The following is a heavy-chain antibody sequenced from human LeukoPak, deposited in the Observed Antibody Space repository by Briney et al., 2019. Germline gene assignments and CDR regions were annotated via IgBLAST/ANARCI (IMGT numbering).Heavy chain of an antibody. CDR1: GFTFSNYW. CDR2: MKQDGSGK. J-gene: IGHJ4*02. Sequence: GGSLRLSCAASGFTFSNYWMSWVRLAPGKGPEWVANMKQDGSGKYYVDSVKGRFTISRDNAKNSLYLQMNSLRAEDTAVYYCAKVMPLYQLQWGLYDYWGQGTLVTVSS. CDR3: AKVMPLYQLQWGLYDY. D-gene: IGHD2-2*01. V-gene: IGHV3-7*03.